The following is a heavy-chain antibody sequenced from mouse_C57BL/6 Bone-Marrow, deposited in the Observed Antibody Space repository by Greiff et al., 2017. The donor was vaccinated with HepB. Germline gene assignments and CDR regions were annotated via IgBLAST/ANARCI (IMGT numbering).Heavy chain of an antibody. Sequence: VQLQQSGAELARPGASVKLSCKASGYTFTSYGISWVKQSTGQGLEWIGEIYPRSGNTYYNEKFKGKATLTADKSSSTAYMELRSLTSEDSAVYFCARKGATVVSYWYFDVWGTGTTVTVSS. CDR2: IYPRSGNT. CDR3: ARKGATVVSYWYFDV. D-gene: IGHD1-1*01. CDR1: GYTFTSYG. J-gene: IGHJ1*03. V-gene: IGHV1-81*01.